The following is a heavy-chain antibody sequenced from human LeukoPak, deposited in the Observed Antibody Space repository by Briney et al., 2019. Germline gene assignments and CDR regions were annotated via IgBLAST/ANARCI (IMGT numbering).Heavy chain of an antibody. CDR1: GFTFSDYE. D-gene: IGHD2-21*02. CDR2: IDSRGSGI. J-gene: IGHJ4*02. V-gene: IGHV3-48*03. Sequence: PGGSLRLSCAASGFTFSDYEFNWVRHAPGKGLEWVSYIDSRGSGIYYADFVKGRFTMSSDNAKNLVYLQMNSLSVEDTAIYFCARETASCGGDCYDYWGQGTLVTVSS. CDR3: ARETASCGGDCYDY.